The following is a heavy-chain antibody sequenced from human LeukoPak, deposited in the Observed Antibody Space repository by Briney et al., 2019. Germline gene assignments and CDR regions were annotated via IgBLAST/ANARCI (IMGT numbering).Heavy chain of an antibody. Sequence: PGGSLRLSCAASGLTVSSNYMNWVRQAPGKGLEWVSVIYTGGTTYYADSVRGRFTISRDNSKNTLYLQMNSLRAEDAAVYFCAKAPVTSCRGAYCYPFDSWGQGTLVTVSS. CDR1: GLTVSSNY. CDR3: AKAPVTSCRGAYCYPFDS. J-gene: IGHJ4*02. V-gene: IGHV3-53*01. D-gene: IGHD2-21*01. CDR2: IYTGGTT.